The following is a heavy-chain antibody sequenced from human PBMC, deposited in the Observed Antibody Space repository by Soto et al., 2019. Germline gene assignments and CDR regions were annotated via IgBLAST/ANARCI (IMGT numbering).Heavy chain of an antibody. Sequence: XGSLKLSCAASGFTFSNYAMVWVRQAPGKGLEWVSAIARAGDLIRYADSVKGRFTISRDNSNNTLYLQMSSLRAEDTAIYFCAKSLTVQVLYYFDHWGPGTQVTVSS. J-gene: IGHJ4*02. D-gene: IGHD2-2*01. V-gene: IGHV3-23*01. CDR2: IARAGDLI. CDR3: AKSLTVQVLYYFDH. CDR1: GFTFSNYA.